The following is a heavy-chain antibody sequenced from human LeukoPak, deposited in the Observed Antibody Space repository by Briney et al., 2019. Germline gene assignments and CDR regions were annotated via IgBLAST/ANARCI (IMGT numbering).Heavy chain of an antibody. Sequence: GGSLRLSCAASGFTFSSYEMNWVRQAPGKGLEWVSYISSGSTIYYADSVKGRFTISRDNAKNSLYLQMNSLRAEDTAVYYCARDLTHYYGSGNWFDPWGQGTLVTVSS. V-gene: IGHV3-48*03. CDR2: ISSGSTI. J-gene: IGHJ5*02. CDR1: GFTFSSYE. D-gene: IGHD3-10*01. CDR3: ARDLTHYYGSGNWFDP.